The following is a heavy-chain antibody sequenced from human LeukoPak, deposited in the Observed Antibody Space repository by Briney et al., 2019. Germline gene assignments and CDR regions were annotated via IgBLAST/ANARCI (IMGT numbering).Heavy chain of an antibody. J-gene: IGHJ2*01. V-gene: IGHV1-2*02. D-gene: IGHD4-23*01. CDR1: GYTFTGYY. CDR2: INPNSGCT. CDR3: ARHPGKVTNDWYFDL. Sequence: ASLKVSCKASGYTFTGYYMHWVRQAPGQGLEWMGWINPNSGCTNYAQKFQGRVTMTRNTSITTAYMELSRLSSDDTAVYYCARHPGKVTNDWYFDLWGRGTLVTVSS.